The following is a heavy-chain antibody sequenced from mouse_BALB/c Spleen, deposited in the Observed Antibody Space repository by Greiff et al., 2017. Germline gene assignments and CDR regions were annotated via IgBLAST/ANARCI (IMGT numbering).Heavy chain of an antibody. D-gene: IGHD2-2*01. CDR3: ARGGLRREGAFAY. J-gene: IGHJ3*01. CDR1: GYSITSDYA. V-gene: IGHV3-2*02. CDR2: ISYSGST. Sequence: ESGPGLVKPSQSLSLTCTVTGYSITSDYAWNWIRQFPGNKLEWMGYISYSGSTSYNPSLKSRISITRYTSKNQFFLQLNSVTTEDTATYYCARGGLRREGAFAYWGQGTLVTVSA.